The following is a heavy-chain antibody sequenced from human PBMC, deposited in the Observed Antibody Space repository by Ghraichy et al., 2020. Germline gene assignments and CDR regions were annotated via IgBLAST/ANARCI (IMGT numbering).Heavy chain of an antibody. V-gene: IGHV1-18*01. D-gene: IGHD2-2*01. CDR1: GYTFTNYG. Sequence: ASVKVSCKTSGYTFTNYGITWVRQAPGQGLEWMGYISGYNGNTNYAQKLQRRVTLTTDTSSSTVYMELRSLRSDDTAVYYCARTCTSTTCYSIYWGQGTLVTVSS. J-gene: IGHJ4*02. CDR2: ISGYNGNT. CDR3: ARTCTSTTCYSIY.